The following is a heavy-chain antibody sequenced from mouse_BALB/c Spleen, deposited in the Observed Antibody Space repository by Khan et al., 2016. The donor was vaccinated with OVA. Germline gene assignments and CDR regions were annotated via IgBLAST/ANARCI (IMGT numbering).Heavy chain of an antibody. CDR2: INPYNDGT. CDR3: ARYASTPYYAMDY. CDR1: GYTFTNYL. V-gene: IGHV1S136*01. Sequence: VQLQQSGPELVKPGASVKMSCKTSGYTFTNYLMHWVKQKPGQGLEWIGYINPYNDGTKYNEKFRGKATLTSDKSSTTAYMELSSLTSEDSAVDYCARYASTPYYAMDYWGQGTSVTVSS. D-gene: IGHD1-1*01. J-gene: IGHJ4*01.